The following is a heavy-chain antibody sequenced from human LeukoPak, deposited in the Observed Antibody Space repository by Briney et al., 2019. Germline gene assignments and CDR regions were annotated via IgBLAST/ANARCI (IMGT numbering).Heavy chain of an antibody. V-gene: IGHV4-30-2*01. Sequence: SQTLSLTCAVSGGSISSGGYSWSWIRRPPGKGLEWIGYIYHSGSTYYNPSLKSRVTISVDRSKNQFSLKLSSVTAADTAVYYCARGQDDSSGYYPSYYYYGMDVWGQGTTVTVSS. CDR1: GGSISSGGYS. CDR3: ARGQDDSSGYYPSYYYYGMDV. CDR2: IYHSGST. J-gene: IGHJ6*02. D-gene: IGHD3-22*01.